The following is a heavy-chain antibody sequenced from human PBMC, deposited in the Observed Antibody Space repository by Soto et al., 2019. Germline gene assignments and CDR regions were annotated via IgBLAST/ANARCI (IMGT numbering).Heavy chain of an antibody. CDR3: AKDPVGWIPLWSYGMDV. D-gene: IGHD5-18*01. CDR1: GFTFSSYG. Sequence: QVQLVESGGGVVQPGRSLRLSCAASGFTFSSYGMHWVRQAPGKGLEWVAVISYDGSNKYYADSVKGRFTISRDNSKNTLYLQMNSLRAEDTAVYYCAKDPVGWIPLWSYGMDVWGQGTTVTVSS. J-gene: IGHJ6*02. CDR2: ISYDGSNK. V-gene: IGHV3-30*18.